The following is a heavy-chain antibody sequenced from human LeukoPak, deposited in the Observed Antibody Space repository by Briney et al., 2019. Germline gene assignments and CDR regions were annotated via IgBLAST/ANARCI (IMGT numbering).Heavy chain of an antibody. CDR2: IIPIFGTA. Sequence: GASVKVSCKASGGTFSSYAISWVRQAPGQGLEWMGRIIPIFGTANYAQKFQGRVTITTDESTSTAYMELSRLRSDDTAVYYCARETKYNWNYEDWGQGTLVTVSS. CDR3: ARETKYNWNYED. CDR1: GGTFSSYA. J-gene: IGHJ4*02. D-gene: IGHD1-7*01. V-gene: IGHV1-69*05.